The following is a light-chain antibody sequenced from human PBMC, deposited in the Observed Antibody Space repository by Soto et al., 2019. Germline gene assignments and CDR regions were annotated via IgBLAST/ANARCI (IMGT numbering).Light chain of an antibody. J-gene: IGKJ2*01. CDR3: LQDYNYPFT. CDR2: AAS. CDR1: QGISSW. Sequence: DIHMTQYLSSLSVSLRDRVTITCRASQGISSWLAWYQQKPEKAPKSLIYAASSLQTGVASRFSGSGSATDFTLTISSLQPEDSAAYYCLQDYNYPFTFGQGTKVDIK. V-gene: IGKV1D-16*01.